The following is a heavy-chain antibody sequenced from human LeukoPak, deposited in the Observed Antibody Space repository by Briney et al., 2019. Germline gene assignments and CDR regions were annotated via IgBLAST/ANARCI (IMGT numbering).Heavy chain of an antibody. D-gene: IGHD3-9*01. CDR1: GFTVSTNY. J-gene: IGHJ3*02. Sequence: QSGGSLRLSCAASGFTVSTNYMTWVRQAPGKGLEWVSVIYSGGSTYYADSVKGRFTISRDNSKNTVYLQLNGLRGEDTAIYYCARPRYLDWGGAFDMWGQGTMVTVSS. CDR3: ARPRYLDWGGAFDM. CDR2: IYSGGST. V-gene: IGHV3-66*04.